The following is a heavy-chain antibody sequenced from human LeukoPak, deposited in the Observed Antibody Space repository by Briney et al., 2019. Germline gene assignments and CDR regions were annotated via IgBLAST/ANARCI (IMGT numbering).Heavy chain of an antibody. CDR1: GFTFSSYW. Sequence: GGSLRLSCAASGFTFSSYWMHWVRQPPGKGLVWVSRINSDGSSTDYADSVKGRFTISRDNAKNTLYLQMHSLRAEDTAMYYCASPRYCTSSSCYFAYWGQGTLVTVSS. D-gene: IGHD2-2*01. J-gene: IGHJ4*02. V-gene: IGHV3-74*01. CDR3: ASPRYCTSSSCYFAY. CDR2: INSDGSST.